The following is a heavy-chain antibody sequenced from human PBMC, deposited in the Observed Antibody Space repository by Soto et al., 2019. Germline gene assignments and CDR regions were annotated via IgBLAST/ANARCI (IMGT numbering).Heavy chain of an antibody. CDR2: IYFGGST. J-gene: IGHJ5*02. Sequence: SETMSVTCAVAGLSINGNYFWGWIRPPPGRGLEWVGSIYFGGSTYYTPSLKSRVTMSADTSKNQFSLKLSSVTAADTAVYYCARVRGRLLRFDPWGQGTLVTVSS. CDR1: GLSINGNYF. CDR3: ARVRGRLLRFDP. V-gene: IGHV4-38-2*01. D-gene: IGHD2-15*01.